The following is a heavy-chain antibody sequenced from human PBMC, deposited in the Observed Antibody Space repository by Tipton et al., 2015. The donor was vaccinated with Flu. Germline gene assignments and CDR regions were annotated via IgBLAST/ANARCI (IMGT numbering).Heavy chain of an antibody. V-gene: IGHV4-39*01. J-gene: IGHJ5*02. D-gene: IGHD3-3*01. Sequence: LRLSCTVSGGSISSSSYYWGWIRQPPGKGLEWIGSIYYSGSPYYNPSLKSRVTISVDTSKNQFSLKLSSVTAADTAVYYCARRGFNMGFLEWLYPFDPWGQGTLVTVSS. CDR1: GGSISSSSYY. CDR3: ARRGFNMGFLEWLYPFDP. CDR2: IYYSGSP.